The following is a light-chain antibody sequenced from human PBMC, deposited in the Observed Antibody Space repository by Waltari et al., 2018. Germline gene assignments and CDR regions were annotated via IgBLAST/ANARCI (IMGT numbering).Light chain of an antibody. J-gene: IGKJ1*01. V-gene: IGKV3-20*01. CDR2: GAS. CDR3: QHYVRLPVT. Sequence: EIVLTQSPGTLSLSPGERATLPCWASQSVGRSLAWYQQNSGQAPMRLIYGASTRATGIPDRFSGSGSGTDFSLTISRLEPEDFAVYYCQHYVRLPVTFGQGTKVEI. CDR1: QSVGRS.